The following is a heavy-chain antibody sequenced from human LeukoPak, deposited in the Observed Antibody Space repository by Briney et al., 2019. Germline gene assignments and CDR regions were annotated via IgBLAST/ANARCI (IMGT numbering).Heavy chain of an antibody. V-gene: IGHV3-33*01. J-gene: IGHJ4*02. Sequence: PGRSLRLSCAASGFIFSNDAMHWVRQAPGKGLEWVAFIWFDGSNKHYADSVKGRFTISRDNSEDTLYLQMNSLRAEDTAVYYCVRDPSGSGFAFDSWAREPWSPSPQ. CDR1: GFIFSNDA. D-gene: IGHD1-1*01. CDR2: IWFDGSNK. CDR3: VRDPSGSGFAFDS.